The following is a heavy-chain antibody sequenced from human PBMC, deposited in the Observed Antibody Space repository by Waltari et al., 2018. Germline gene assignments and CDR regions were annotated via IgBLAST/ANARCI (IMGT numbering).Heavy chain of an antibody. D-gene: IGHD4-17*01. V-gene: IGHV3-74*01. CDR2: INGDGSST. Sequence: EVQLVESGGGLVQPGGSLRLSCAASGFTFSSYWMHWVRQAPGKGLVWGSRINGDGSSTSYADSVKGRFTISRDNAKNTLYLQMNSLRAEDTAVYYCARDPLDYGDYGWFDPWGQGTLVTVSS. CDR1: GFTFSSYW. J-gene: IGHJ5*02. CDR3: ARDPLDYGDYGWFDP.